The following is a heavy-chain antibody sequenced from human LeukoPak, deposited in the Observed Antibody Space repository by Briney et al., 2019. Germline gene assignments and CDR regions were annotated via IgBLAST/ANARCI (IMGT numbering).Heavy chain of an antibody. V-gene: IGHV1-2*02. CDR1: GYTFTAYY. J-gene: IGHJ5*02. Sequence: GASVKVSCKASGYTFTAYYIHWVRQAPGQGLEWMGWINPNTGGTNYAQKFQGGVIMTRDTSISTAYMELSSLRSDDTAVYYCATQPGAAGARGDWFDPWGQGTLVTVSS. CDR3: ATQPGAAGARGDWFDP. D-gene: IGHD6-13*01. CDR2: INPNTGGT.